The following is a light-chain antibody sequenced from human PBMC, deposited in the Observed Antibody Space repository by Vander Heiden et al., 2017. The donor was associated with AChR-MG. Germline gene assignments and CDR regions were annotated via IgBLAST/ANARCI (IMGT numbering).Light chain of an antibody. V-gene: IGKV1-39*01. CDR3: QQSDSTPPWT. J-gene: IGKJ3*01. CDR2: AAS. CDR1: QSISSY. Sequence: DPVTITCRASQSISSYLNWYQQKPGKAPKLLIYAASSLQSGVPSRFSGSGYGTDFTLTISSLQPEDFAPYYCQQSDSTPPWTFGHGTKVDIK.